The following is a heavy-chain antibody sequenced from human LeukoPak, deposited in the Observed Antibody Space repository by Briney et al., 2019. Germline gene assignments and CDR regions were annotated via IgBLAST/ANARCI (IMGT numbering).Heavy chain of an antibody. CDR1: GYTFTGYR. CDR3: ATSGSTWYNDY. Sequence: ASVKVSCKASGYTFTGYRMRWVRQVPGQGLEWMAWINPNNGGTNYAQKFQGRVTLTRDTSISTTYMELSSLRSDDTAVYYCATSGSTWYNDYWGQGTLVTVSS. V-gene: IGHV1-2*02. D-gene: IGHD6-13*01. J-gene: IGHJ4*02. CDR2: INPNNGGT.